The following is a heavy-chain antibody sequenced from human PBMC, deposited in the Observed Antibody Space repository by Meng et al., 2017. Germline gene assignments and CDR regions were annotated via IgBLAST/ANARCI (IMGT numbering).Heavy chain of an antibody. D-gene: IGHD2-15*01. CDR1: GGSISSVDW. J-gene: IGHJ4*02. CDR3: ASWIYSCSWQ. CDR2: IYHGGNT. V-gene: IGHV4/OR15-8*02. Sequence: QVQLQGPGPGLVKPSGTLSLTCVVSGGSISSVDWWSWVRQPPGEGLEWIGEIYHGGNTNYNPSLKSRVTISIDKSKNQFSLKLSSVTAADTAVYYCASWIYSCSWQWGQGTLVTVSS.